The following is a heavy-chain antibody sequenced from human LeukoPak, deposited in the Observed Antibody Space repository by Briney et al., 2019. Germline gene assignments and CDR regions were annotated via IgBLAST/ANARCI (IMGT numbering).Heavy chain of an antibody. CDR1: GFTFSSYA. CDR3: YGLFYFDY. CDR2: ISGSGGST. J-gene: IGHJ4*02. V-gene: IGHV3-23*01. D-gene: IGHD5-18*01. Sequence: PGGSLRLSCAASGFTFSSYAMSRVRQAPGKGLEWVSAISGSGGSTYYADSVKGRFTISRDNSKNTLYLQMNSLRAEDPSGRYSYGLFYFDYWGQGTLVTVSS.